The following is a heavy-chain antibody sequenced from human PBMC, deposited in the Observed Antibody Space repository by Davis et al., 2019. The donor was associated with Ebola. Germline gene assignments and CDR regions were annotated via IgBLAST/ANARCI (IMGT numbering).Heavy chain of an antibody. CDR1: GSTFSSYW. D-gene: IGHD2-2*01. J-gene: IGHJ6*02. CDR3: ARDYIVVVPAYYYYYGMDV. Sequence: HTGGSLRLSCAASGSTFSSYWMHWVRQAPGKGLVWVSRINSDGSSTSYADSVKGRFTISRDNAKNTLYLQMNSLRAEDTAVYYCARDYIVVVPAYYYYYGMDVWGQGTTVTVSS. V-gene: IGHV3-74*01. CDR2: INSDGSST.